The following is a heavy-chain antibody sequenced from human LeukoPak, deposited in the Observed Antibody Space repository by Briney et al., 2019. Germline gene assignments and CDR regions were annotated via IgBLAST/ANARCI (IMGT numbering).Heavy chain of an antibody. CDR2: ISSSSSTI. D-gene: IGHD3-22*01. Sequence: PGGSLRLSCAASGFTFSSYSMNWVRQAPGKGLEWVSYISSSSSTIYYADSVKGRFTISRDNAKNTLYLQMNSLRAEDTAVYYCARETYYYDSSGYYSVWGQGTLVTVSS. V-gene: IGHV3-48*01. CDR1: GFTFSSYS. J-gene: IGHJ4*02. CDR3: ARETYYYDSSGYYSV.